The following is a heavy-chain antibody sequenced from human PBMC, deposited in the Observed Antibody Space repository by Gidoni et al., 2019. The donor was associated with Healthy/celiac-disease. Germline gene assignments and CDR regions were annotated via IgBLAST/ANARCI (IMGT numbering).Heavy chain of an antibody. CDR3: ARGQWLAFDY. J-gene: IGHJ4*02. CDR2: ISYDGSNK. V-gene: IGHV3-30-3*01. D-gene: IGHD6-19*01. Sequence: QVQLVESGGGVVQPGRSLRLSCAASGFTFSSYAMPWVRQAPGKGLEWVAVISYDGSNKYYADSVKGRFTISRDNSKNTLYLQMNSLRAEDTAVYYCARGQWLAFDYWGQGTLVTVSS. CDR1: GFTFSSYA.